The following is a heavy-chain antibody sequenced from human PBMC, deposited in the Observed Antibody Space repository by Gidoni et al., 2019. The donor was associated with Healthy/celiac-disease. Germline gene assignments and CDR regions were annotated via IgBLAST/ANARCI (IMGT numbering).Heavy chain of an antibody. J-gene: IGHJ6*02. CDR3: AREDIVVVPAAIYDAGYYYGMDV. CDR2: ISYDGSNK. D-gene: IGHD2-2*02. Sequence: QVQLVESGGGVVQPGRSLRLSCAAPGFTFSSYAMHWVRQAPGKGLEWVAVISYDGSNKYYADSVKGRFTISRDNSKNTLYLQMNSLRAEDTAVYYCAREDIVVVPAAIYDAGYYYGMDVWGQGTTVTVSS. CDR1: GFTFSSYA. V-gene: IGHV3-30*04.